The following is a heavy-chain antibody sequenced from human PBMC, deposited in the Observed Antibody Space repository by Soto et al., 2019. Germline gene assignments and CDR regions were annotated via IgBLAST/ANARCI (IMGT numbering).Heavy chain of an antibody. CDR1: GLSVSTYGAG. V-gene: IGHV2-5*02. CDR2: IYWDDAK. J-gene: IGHJ4*02. Sequence: QITLKESGPTLVKPTQTLTVACSVSGLSVSTYGAGVAWIRQPPGKALEWLGIIYWDDAKRYSPLLQTRLTIPRDTSHYQVVLTRTRVDPVDTATYYCAHRSRAHNGYGLFDHWGQGTLVTVSS. D-gene: IGHD5-12*01. CDR3: AHRSRAHNGYGLFDH.